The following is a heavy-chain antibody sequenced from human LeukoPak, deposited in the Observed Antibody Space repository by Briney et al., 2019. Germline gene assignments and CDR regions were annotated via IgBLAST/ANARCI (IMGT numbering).Heavy chain of an antibody. V-gene: IGHV5-51*01. CDR3: ALKDSSGHLDDAFDI. CDR1: GYSFTSYW. D-gene: IGHD3-22*01. CDR2: IYPGDSDT. Sequence: GESLKISCKGSGYSFTSYWIGWVRQMPGKGLEWMGIIYPGDSDTRYSPSFQGQVTISADKSISTAYLQWSSLKASDTAMYYCALKDSSGHLDDAFDIWGQGTMVTVSS. J-gene: IGHJ3*02.